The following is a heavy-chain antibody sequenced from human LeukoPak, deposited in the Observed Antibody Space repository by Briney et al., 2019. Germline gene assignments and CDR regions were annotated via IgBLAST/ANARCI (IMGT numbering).Heavy chain of an antibody. Sequence: ASVKVSCKASAYTFTSYYMHWVRQAPGQGLEWMGIINPSGGSTSYAQKFQGRVTMTRNTSISTAYMELSSVTAADTAVYYCARDLLRRGYSYGFFDFWGQGTLVTVSS. CDR2: INPSGGST. D-gene: IGHD5-18*01. J-gene: IGHJ4*02. CDR1: AYTFTSYY. CDR3: ARDLLRRGYSYGFFDF. V-gene: IGHV1-46*01.